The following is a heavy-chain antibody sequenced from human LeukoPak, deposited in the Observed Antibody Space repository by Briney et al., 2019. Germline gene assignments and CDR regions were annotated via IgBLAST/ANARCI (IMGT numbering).Heavy chain of an antibody. J-gene: IGHJ5*02. CDR1: GFTFSSYG. CDR3: AKDAYGSGSYFTQPFDP. D-gene: IGHD3-10*01. CDR2: ISGSGGST. V-gene: IGHV3-23*01. Sequence: GGSLRLSCAASGFTFSSYGMSWVRQAPGKGLEWVSAISGSGGSTYYADSVKGRFTISRDNSKNTLYLQMNSLRAEDTAVYYCAKDAYGSGSYFTQPFDPWGQGTLVTVSS.